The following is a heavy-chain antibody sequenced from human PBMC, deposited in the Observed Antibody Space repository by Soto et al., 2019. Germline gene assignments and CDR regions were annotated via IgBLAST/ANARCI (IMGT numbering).Heavy chain of an antibody. J-gene: IGHJ6*03. D-gene: IGHD3-3*01. CDR2: INAGNGNT. V-gene: IGHV1-3*01. CDR1: GYTFTSYA. Sequence: QVQLVQSGAEVKKPGASVKVSCKASGYTFTSYAMHWVRQAPGQRLEWMGWINAGNGNTKYSQKFQGRVTSTRDTSASTAYMELSSLRSEDTAVYYCESGYDFWSGGAYMDVWGKGTTVTVSS. CDR3: ESGYDFWSGGAYMDV.